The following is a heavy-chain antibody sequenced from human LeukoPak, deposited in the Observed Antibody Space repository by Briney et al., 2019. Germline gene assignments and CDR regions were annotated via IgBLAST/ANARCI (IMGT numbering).Heavy chain of an antibody. V-gene: IGHV3-30-3*01. J-gene: IGHJ4*02. CDR1: GFTFSSYA. CDR2: ISYDGSNK. Sequence: GGSLRLSCAASGFTFSSYAMHWVRQAPGKGLEWVAVISYDGSNKYYADSVKGRFTISRDNSKNTLYLQMNSLRAEDTAVYYCAKEGYDCSGGSCYSPYFDYWGQGTLVTVSS. CDR3: AKEGYDCSGGSCYSPYFDY. D-gene: IGHD2-15*01.